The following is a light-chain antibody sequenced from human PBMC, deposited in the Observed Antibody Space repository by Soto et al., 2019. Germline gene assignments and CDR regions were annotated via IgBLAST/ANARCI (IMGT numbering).Light chain of an antibody. Sequence: DIQMTQSPSTLSGSVGDRVTVACRASQTISGWLAWYEQKPGKGPKLLMDNASTLKSGVPSRFSGSGSGTQFALDVSSLKPDDFASYYCQQAESFPLNFGGATKVDIK. J-gene: IGKJ4*01. V-gene: IGKV1-5*03. CDR2: NAS. CDR1: QTISGW. CDR3: QQAESFPLN.